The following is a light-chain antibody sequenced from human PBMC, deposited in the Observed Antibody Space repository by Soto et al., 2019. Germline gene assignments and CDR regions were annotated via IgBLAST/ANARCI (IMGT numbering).Light chain of an antibody. CDR3: QQSYSSPPT. CDR1: QSISSW. CDR2: AAS. Sequence: DIQMTQSPSTLSASVGDRVTITCRASQSISSWLAWYQRKPGKAPKLLIFAASSLQSGVPPRFSGSRSGPDFTLTISSLQPEDFATYYCQQSYSSPPTFGQGTKVDIK. J-gene: IGKJ1*01. V-gene: IGKV1-39*01.